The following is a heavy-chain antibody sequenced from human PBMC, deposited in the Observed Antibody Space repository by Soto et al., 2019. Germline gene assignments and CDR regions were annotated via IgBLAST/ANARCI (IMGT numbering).Heavy chain of an antibody. Sequence: EVQLLESGGGLVQPGGSLRLSCAASGFTFSSYAMSWVRQAPGKGLEWVSAISGSGSNTYYADSVKGRFTISRDNTKNRMDQQMNSRRAEDTAVYYYAKEGQQLGGWYFDYWGQGTLVTVSS. CDR3: AKEGQQLGGWYFDY. D-gene: IGHD6-13*01. V-gene: IGHV3-23*01. CDR2: ISGSGSNT. J-gene: IGHJ4*02. CDR1: GFTFSSYA.